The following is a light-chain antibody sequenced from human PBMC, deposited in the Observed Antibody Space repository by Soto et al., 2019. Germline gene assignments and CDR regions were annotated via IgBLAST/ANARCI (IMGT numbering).Light chain of an antibody. V-gene: IGKV3-20*01. CDR2: GAS. CDR3: QQYGRSPPLT. CDR1: QRISSVF. J-gene: IGKJ4*01. Sequence: EIVLTQSPDTLSLSPGERATLSCRASQRISSVFLAWYQQKPGQAPRLLIYGASSRATGTPDRFSGSGSGTDFTLTISRLEPEDFAVYYFQQYGRSPPLTCGGGTKVQIK.